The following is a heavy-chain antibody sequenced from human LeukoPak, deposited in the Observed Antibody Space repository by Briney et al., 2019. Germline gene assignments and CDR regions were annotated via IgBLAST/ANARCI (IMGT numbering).Heavy chain of an antibody. J-gene: IGHJ4*02. D-gene: IGHD2-2*01. CDR3: AKDESYAYYFDY. CDR1: GFTFSSYA. CDR2: ISGSGGST. Sequence: GGSLRLSCAASGFTFSSYAMSWVRQAPGKGLEWVSAISGSGGSTYYADSVKGRFAISRDNSKNTLYLQMNSLRAEDTAVYYCAKDESYAYYFDYWGQGTLVTVSS. V-gene: IGHV3-23*01.